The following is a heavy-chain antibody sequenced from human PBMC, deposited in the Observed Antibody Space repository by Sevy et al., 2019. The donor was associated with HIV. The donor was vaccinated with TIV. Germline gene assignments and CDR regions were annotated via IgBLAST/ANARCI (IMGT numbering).Heavy chain of an antibody. CDR1: GYTFTSYT. CDR2: ISPFTGDT. V-gene: IGHV1-18*01. CDR3: ARAYCSGGRCYSLAY. Sequence: ASVNVSCKPSGYTFTSYTITWVRQAPGQGLEWVGRISPFTGDTDYARNLQGRVTMTTDTSSTTAYMELRSLRSDDTAVYYCARAYCSGGRCYSLAYWGLGTLVTVSS. J-gene: IGHJ4*02. D-gene: IGHD2-15*01.